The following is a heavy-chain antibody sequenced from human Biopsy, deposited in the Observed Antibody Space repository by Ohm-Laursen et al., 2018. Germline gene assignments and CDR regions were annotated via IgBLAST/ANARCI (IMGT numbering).Heavy chain of an antibody. D-gene: IGHD4-23*01. CDR2: ISYTGYT. Sequence: QPPGKGLEWIGHISYTGYTSYNASLKSQVTISVDTSRNHFSLRLSSLTAADAAVYYCARGSNDFGGLYFPRWGQGTLLTVSS. J-gene: IGHJ4*02. CDR3: ARGSNDFGGLYFPR. V-gene: IGHV4-61*03.